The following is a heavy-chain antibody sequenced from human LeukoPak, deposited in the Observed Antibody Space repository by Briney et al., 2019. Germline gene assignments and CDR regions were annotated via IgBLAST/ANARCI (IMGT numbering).Heavy chain of an antibody. CDR1: GYTFTNYG. CDR2: INPSGGST. J-gene: IGHJ4*02. V-gene: IGHV1-46*01. D-gene: IGHD6-19*01. Sequence: GASVKVSCKASGYTFTNYGISWVRQAPGQGLEWMGIINPSGGSTSYAQKFQGRVTMTRDTSTSTVYMELSSLRSEDTAVYYCARENEAVAVANFDYWGQGTLVAVSS. CDR3: ARENEAVAVANFDY.